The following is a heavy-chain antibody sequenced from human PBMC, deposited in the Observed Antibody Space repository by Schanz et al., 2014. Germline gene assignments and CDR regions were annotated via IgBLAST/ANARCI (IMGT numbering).Heavy chain of an antibody. Sequence: EVQLVESGGGLVQPGGSLRLSCTVSGFTVNNYAMNWVRQAPGRGLEWVSYISGSSSTKYYADSVKGRFTISRDNGKKSLYLQMNSLRAEDTAVYFCARDYDSGHDTFDYWGQGTLVTVSS. V-gene: IGHV3-48*01. CDR3: ARDYDSGHDTFDY. CDR2: ISGSSSTK. CDR1: GFTVNNYA. D-gene: IGHD5-12*01. J-gene: IGHJ4*02.